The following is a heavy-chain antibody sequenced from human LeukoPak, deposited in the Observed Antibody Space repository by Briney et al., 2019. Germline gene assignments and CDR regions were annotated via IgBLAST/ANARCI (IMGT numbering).Heavy chain of an antibody. J-gene: IGHJ6*03. CDR3: ARDGFSPGNYYYYYYMDV. CDR1: GYSFTNYD. V-gene: IGHV7-4-1*02. Sequence: ASVKVSCKASGYSFTNYDLNWVRQAPGQGLEWMGWINTNTGNPTYAQGFTGRFVFSLDTSVSTAYLQVSSLKAEDTAVYYCARDGFSPGNYYYYYYMDVWGKGTTVTVSS. D-gene: IGHD3-10*01. CDR2: INTNTGNP.